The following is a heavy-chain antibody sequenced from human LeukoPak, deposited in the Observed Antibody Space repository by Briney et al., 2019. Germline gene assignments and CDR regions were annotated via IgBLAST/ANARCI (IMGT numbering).Heavy chain of an antibody. V-gene: IGHV4-59*12. CDR1: GGSISSYY. CDR2: IYYSGST. CDR3: AREGGGYSTNYFFDS. J-gene: IGHJ4*02. D-gene: IGHD3-22*01. Sequence: SETLSLTCTVSGGSISSYYWSWIRQPPGKGLEWIGYIYYSGSTNYNPSLKSRVTISVDTSKNQFSLKLSSVTAADTAVYYCAREGGGYSTNYFFDSWGQGTLVTVSS.